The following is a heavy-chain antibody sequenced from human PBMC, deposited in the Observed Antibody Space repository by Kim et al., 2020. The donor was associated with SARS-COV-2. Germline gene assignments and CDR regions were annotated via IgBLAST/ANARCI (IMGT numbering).Heavy chain of an antibody. J-gene: IGHJ4*02. D-gene: IGHD1-26*01. CDR2: T. Sequence: TEYAASVKDRFTISRDDSKNSLYLQMNSLKTEDTAVYYCASSIVGAKFDYWGQGTLVTVSS. V-gene: IGHV3-72*01. CDR3: ASSIVGAKFDY.